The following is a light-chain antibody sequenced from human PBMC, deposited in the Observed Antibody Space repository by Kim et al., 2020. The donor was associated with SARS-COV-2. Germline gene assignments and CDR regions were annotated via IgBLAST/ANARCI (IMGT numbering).Light chain of an antibody. J-gene: IGLJ3*02. CDR1: SLRSYY. CDR2: GKH. CDR3: NSRDSSGKHVV. Sequence: SSELTQDPAVSVALGQTVRITCQGDSLRSYYGSWYQQRPGQAPVLVFYGKHNRPSGIPDRFSGSNSGNTASLTITGAQAEDEADYYCNSRDSSGKHVVFGGGTKLTVL. V-gene: IGLV3-19*01.